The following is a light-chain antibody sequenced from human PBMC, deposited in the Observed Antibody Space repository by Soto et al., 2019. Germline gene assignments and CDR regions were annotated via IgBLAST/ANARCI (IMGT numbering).Light chain of an antibody. Sequence: EIVLTQSPGTLSLSPGERATISCRASQNVGNNYLAWFQQTPGQAPRLLIFDASSRATGIPDRFSGSGFGTDFTLTINRLEPDDFTVYYCEQYAYSPLTFGGGTKVEF. J-gene: IGKJ4*01. CDR1: QNVGNNY. CDR3: EQYAYSPLT. CDR2: DAS. V-gene: IGKV3-20*01.